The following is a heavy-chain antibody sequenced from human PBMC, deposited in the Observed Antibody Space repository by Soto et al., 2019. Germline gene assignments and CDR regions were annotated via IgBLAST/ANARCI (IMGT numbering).Heavy chain of an antibody. D-gene: IGHD3-10*01. V-gene: IGHV3-30-3*01. J-gene: IGHJ4*02. CDR2: ISYDGSNK. CDR3: ASRILEDVLLWFGEPTPHY. CDR1: GFTFSSYA. Sequence: QVQLVESGGGVVQPGRSLRLSCAASGFTFSSYAMHWVRQAPGKGLEWVAVISYDGSNKYYADSVKGRFTISRDNSKNTLYLQMNGLRAEDTAVYYCASRILEDVLLWFGEPTPHYWGQGTLVTVSS.